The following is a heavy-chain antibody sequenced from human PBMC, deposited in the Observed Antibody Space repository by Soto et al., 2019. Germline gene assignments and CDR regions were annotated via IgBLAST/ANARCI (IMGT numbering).Heavy chain of an antibody. CDR1: GFTFNIYG. CDR3: AKDQASGQGSFDS. Sequence: GGSLRLSCAASGFTFNIYGMHWVRQAPDKGLEWVALISYDGSNQYYADSVEGRFTISRDNSKNTLFLQMNSLRADDTAVYYCAKDQASGQGSFDSWGQGTLVTVSS. CDR2: ISYDGSNQ. V-gene: IGHV3-30*18. J-gene: IGHJ4*02.